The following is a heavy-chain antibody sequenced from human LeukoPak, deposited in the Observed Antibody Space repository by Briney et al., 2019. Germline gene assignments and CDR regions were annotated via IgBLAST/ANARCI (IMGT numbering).Heavy chain of an antibody. CDR1: GGSFSGYY. V-gene: IGHV4-34*01. Sequence: PSETLSLTCAVYGGSFSGYYWSWIRQPPGKGLEWIGEINHSGSTNYNPSLKSRVTISVDTSKNQFSLKLSSVTAADTAVYYCARLGYYDSSGYLPSNYYYYYMDVWGKGTTVTISS. CDR3: ARLGYYDSSGYLPSNYYYYYMDV. J-gene: IGHJ6*03. CDR2: INHSGST. D-gene: IGHD3-22*01.